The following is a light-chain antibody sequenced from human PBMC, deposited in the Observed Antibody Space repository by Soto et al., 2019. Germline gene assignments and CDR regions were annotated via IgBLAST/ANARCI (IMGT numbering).Light chain of an antibody. CDR1: TSDVGGYDY. J-gene: IGLJ1*01. CDR3: CSFAGDFYV. V-gene: IGLV2-11*01. Sequence: QSVLTQPRSLSVSPGQSVAISCTGTTSDVGGYDYVSWHQQHPGKAPELIIFDVSKRPSGVPDRFSGSKSGNTASLTISGLQAEDEADYFCCSFAGDFYVFGSGTKVTVL. CDR2: DVS.